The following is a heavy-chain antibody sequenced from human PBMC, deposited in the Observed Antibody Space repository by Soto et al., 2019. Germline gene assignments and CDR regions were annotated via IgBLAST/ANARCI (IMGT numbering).Heavy chain of an antibody. J-gene: IGHJ6*02. D-gene: IGHD3-16*01. CDR2: ISAYNDYT. CDR1: GYTFIRYG. V-gene: IGHV1-18*01. CDR3: AGGGSYATSGGKLSHSGLDV. Sequence: QVQLVQSAAEVKKPGASVKVSCKASGYTFIRYGITWVRQAPGQGLEWMGWISAYNDYTIYAQKLQGRVTMTTDTSARTVDRELGGLKSEDTAVYYCAGGGSYATSGGKLSHSGLDVWGQGPSVTVSS.